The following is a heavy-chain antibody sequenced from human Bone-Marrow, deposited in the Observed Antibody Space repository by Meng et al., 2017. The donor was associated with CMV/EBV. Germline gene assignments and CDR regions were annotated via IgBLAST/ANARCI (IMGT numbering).Heavy chain of an antibody. CDR1: GGSINSYY. D-gene: IGHD3-22*01. Sequence: GSLRLSCTVSGGSINSYYWSWIRQPPGKGLEWIGYIYYSGGTNYNPSLESRVTISVDTSKNQFSLKLSSVTAADTAVYYCAREPRDSRVTQGTYWGQGTLVTVSS. CDR3: AREPRDSRVTQGTY. J-gene: IGHJ4*02. CDR2: IYYSGGT. V-gene: IGHV4-59*01.